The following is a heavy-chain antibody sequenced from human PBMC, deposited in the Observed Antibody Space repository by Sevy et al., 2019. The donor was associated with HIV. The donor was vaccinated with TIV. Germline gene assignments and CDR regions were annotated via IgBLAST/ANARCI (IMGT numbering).Heavy chain of an antibody. CDR1: GYTLTELS. Sequence: ASVKVSCKVSGYTLTELSIHWVRQAPGKGLEWMGGFDEDGETIYAQKFQGRVTMTEDTSTDTAYMELSSLRSEDTAVYYCATNTDYGDSDYWGQGTLVTVSS. J-gene: IGHJ4*02. CDR2: FDEDGET. D-gene: IGHD4-17*01. CDR3: ATNTDYGDSDY. V-gene: IGHV1-24*01.